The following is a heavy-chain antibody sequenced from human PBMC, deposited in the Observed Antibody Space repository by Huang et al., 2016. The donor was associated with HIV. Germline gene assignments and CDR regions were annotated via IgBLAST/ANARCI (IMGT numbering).Heavy chain of an antibody. CDR1: GFTFNSYW. J-gene: IGHJ4*02. CDR3: VRLLDHTGDY. Sequence: EVQLVESGGGLVQPGGSLRLSCAASGFTFNSYWRRWVRQAPGKGREGVASIKTDGSEKSYVDSVKGRFTISRDNAKNSLYLQMNSLRAEDTAVYYCVRLLDHTGDYWGQGTLVTVSS. CDR2: IKTDGSEK. D-gene: IGHD1-26*01. V-gene: IGHV3-7*01.